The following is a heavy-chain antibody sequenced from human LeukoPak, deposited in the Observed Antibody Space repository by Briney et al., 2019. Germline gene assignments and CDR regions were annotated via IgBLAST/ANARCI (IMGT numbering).Heavy chain of an antibody. CDR2: IYTSGST. Sequence: SQTLSLTCTVSGGSISSGSYYWSWIRQPAGKGLEWIGRIYTSGSTNYNPSLKSRVTISVDTSKNQFSLKLISVTAADTAVYYCARLGVNLTSGSNWFDPWGQETLVTVSS. CDR1: GGSISSGSYY. J-gene: IGHJ5*02. D-gene: IGHD6-19*01. V-gene: IGHV4-61*02. CDR3: ARLGVNLTSGSNWFDP.